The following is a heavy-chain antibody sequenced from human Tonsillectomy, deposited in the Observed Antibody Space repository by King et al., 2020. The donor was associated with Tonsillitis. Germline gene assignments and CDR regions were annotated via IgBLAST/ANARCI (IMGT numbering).Heavy chain of an antibody. CDR2: ITWDGGST. D-gene: IGHD4-11*01. CDR3: ATERLQYFDY. Sequence: VQLVESGGVVVQPGGYLRLSCAASGFTFDDYTMHWVRQAPGKGLEWVSLITWDGGSTFYADSVKGRFTISRDNSKNSLSLQMNSLRPEDTALYYCATERLQYFDYWGQGTLGTVSS. V-gene: IGHV3-43*01. J-gene: IGHJ4*02. CDR1: GFTFDDYT.